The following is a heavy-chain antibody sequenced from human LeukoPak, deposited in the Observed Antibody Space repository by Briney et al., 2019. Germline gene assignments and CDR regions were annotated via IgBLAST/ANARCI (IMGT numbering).Heavy chain of an antibody. D-gene: IGHD3-22*01. CDR3: ARASNGYSVHF. Sequence: PSETLSLTCTVSGGSIGTYYWSWIRQPPGKGLEWIGYLSYSGTTNYYPSLKSRVTISIDTSKNQFSLKLRSVTAADTAMYYCARASNGYSVHFWGQGTVITVSS. CDR1: GGSIGTYY. J-gene: IGHJ4*02. V-gene: IGHV4-59*01. CDR2: LSYSGTT.